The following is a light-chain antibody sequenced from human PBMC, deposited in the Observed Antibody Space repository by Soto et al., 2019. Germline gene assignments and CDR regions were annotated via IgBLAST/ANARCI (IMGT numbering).Light chain of an antibody. CDR2: GTS. CDR1: QSVKSSY. CDR3: QQYGSSIT. Sequence: EIVLTQSPGTLSLSPGERSTLPCRASQSVKSSYLAWYQHKPGXAPXXLIYGTSSRATGIPDRFSGSGSGTEFTLTISRLEPEDFAVYDCQQYGSSITFGQGTRLEIK. V-gene: IGKV3-20*01. J-gene: IGKJ5*01.